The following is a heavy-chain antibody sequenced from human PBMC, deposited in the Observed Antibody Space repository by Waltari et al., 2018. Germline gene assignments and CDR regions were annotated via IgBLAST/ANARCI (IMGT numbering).Heavy chain of an antibody. D-gene: IGHD2-15*01. Sequence: EVQLVESGGGLVQPGGSLRLSCAASIFTFSSYAMSWVRQAPGKGLEWVSTVSASGGTTYYADSVKGRFTFSRDNSKNTLYLQMNSLRAEDTAVYYCAKRGTICSGGSCTKYYFDYWGQGTLVTVSS. CDR2: VSASGGTT. CDR1: IFTFSSYA. CDR3: AKRGTICSGGSCTKYYFDY. J-gene: IGHJ4*02. V-gene: IGHV3-23*04.